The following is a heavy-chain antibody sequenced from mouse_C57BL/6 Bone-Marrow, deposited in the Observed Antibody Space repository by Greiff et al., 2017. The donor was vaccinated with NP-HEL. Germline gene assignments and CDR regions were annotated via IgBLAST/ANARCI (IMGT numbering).Heavy chain of an antibody. CDR3: AREEEELLCGYYYFDY. V-gene: IGHV1-53*01. D-gene: IGHD2-2*01. Sequence: QVQLQQPGTELVKPGASVKLSCKASGYTFTSYWMHWVKQRPGQGLEWIGNINPSNGGTNYNEKFKSKATLTVDKSSSTAYMQLSSLTSEDSAVYYCAREEEELLCGYYYFDYWGQGTTLTVSS. CDR1: GYTFTSYW. J-gene: IGHJ2*01. CDR2: INPSNGGT.